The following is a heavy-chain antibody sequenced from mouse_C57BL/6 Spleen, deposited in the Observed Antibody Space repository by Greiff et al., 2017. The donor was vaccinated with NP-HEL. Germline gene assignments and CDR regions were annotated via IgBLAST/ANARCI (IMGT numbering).Heavy chain of an antibody. CDR2: IYPRSGNT. CDR1: GYTFTSYG. V-gene: IGHV1-81*01. CDR3: ASPAYYSNYAWFAY. J-gene: IGHJ3*01. D-gene: IGHD2-5*01. Sequence: VQLQQSGAELARPGASVKLSCKASGYTFTSYGISWVKQRTGQGLEWIGEIYPRSGNTYYNEKFKGKATLTADKSSSTAYMELRSLTSEDSAVYFCASPAYYSNYAWFAYWGQGTLVTVSA.